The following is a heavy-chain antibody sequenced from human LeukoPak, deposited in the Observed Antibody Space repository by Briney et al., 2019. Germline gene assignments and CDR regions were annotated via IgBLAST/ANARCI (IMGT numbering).Heavy chain of an antibody. CDR2: NSAYNGNT. Sequence: AAVKDSSQASRYTPTRSAISGVRHTPRKRLSRMGWNSAYNGNTNYAQKLPGGVTTTTDTSTSTAYMELRSLRSGDTAVYYCARDASSGLFDYWGQGTLVTVSS. J-gene: IGHJ4*02. CDR1: RYTPTRSA. V-gene: IGHV1-18*04. D-gene: IGHD6-25*01. CDR3: ARDASSGLFDY.